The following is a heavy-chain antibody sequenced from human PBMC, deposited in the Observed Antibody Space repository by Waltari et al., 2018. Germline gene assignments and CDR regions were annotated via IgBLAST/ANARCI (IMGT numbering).Heavy chain of an antibody. CDR1: GFTFSSYG. J-gene: IGHJ1*01. Sequence: QVQLVESGGGVVQPGRSLRLSCSASGFTFSSYGMHWVRQAPGRGLEWVAVISYDGSNKYYADSVKGRFTISRDNSKNTLYLQMNSLRAEDTAVYYCAKSEDCSSTSCYADEYFQHWGQGTLVTVSS. D-gene: IGHD2-2*01. CDR2: ISYDGSNK. V-gene: IGHV3-30*18. CDR3: AKSEDCSSTSCYADEYFQH.